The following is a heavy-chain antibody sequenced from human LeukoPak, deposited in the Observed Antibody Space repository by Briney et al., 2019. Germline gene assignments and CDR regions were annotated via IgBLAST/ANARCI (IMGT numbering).Heavy chain of an antibody. CDR2: IYYSGST. D-gene: IGHD2-8*01. CDR3: ARERTRYYFDY. Sequence: KTSETLSLTCTVSGGSISSGDYYWSWIRQPPGKGLEWIGYIYYSGSTYYNPSLKSRVTISVDTSKNQFSLKLSSVTAADTAVYYCARERTRYYFDYWGQGTLVTVSS. J-gene: IGHJ4*02. CDR1: GGSISSGDYY. V-gene: IGHV4-30-4*01.